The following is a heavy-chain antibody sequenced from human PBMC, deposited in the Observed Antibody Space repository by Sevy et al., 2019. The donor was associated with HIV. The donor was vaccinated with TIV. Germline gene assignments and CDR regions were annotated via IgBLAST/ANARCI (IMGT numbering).Heavy chain of an antibody. J-gene: IGHJ4*02. V-gene: IGHV3-30*04. CDR2: ISYDGRNE. CDR1: GFIFSTYG. CDR3: ASFCSGDSCYSRWDDY. Sequence: GGSLRLSCAASGFIFSTYGAHWVRQAPGKGLEWVAVISYDGRNEEYADSVKGRFTISRDNSKNTLFLQMNYLRAEDTAVYYCASFCSGDSCYSRWDDYWGQGTLVTVSS. D-gene: IGHD2-15*01.